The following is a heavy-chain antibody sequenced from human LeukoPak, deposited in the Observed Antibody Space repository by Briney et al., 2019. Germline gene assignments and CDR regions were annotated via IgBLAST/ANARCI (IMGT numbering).Heavy chain of an antibody. J-gene: IGHJ2*01. CDR1: EFIFSSYS. D-gene: IGHD2-15*01. CDR2: ISSSTTYI. V-gene: IGHV3-21*01. Sequence: GGSLILSCAASEFIFSSYSMNWVRQAPGKGLEWVSSISSSTTYIYYADSVKGRFTISRDNAKNSLYLQMNSLRAEDTAVYYCARDVGYWYFDLWGRGTLVTVSS. CDR3: ARDVGYWYFDL.